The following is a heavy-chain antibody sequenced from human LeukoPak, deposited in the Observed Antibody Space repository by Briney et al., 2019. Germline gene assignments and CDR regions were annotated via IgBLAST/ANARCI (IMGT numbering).Heavy chain of an antibody. Sequence: SETLSLTCTVSGGSISSYYWSWIRQPPGKGLEWIGYIYYSGSTNYNPSLKSRVTISVDTSKNQFSLKLSSVTAADTAVYYCARGGIVATIPWVYWGQGTLVTVSS. D-gene: IGHD5-12*01. CDR3: ARGGIVATIPWVY. J-gene: IGHJ4*02. V-gene: IGHV4-59*12. CDR1: GGSISSYY. CDR2: IYYSGST.